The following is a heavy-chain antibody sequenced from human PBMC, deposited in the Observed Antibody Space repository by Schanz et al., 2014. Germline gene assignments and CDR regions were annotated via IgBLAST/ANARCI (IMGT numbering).Heavy chain of an antibody. CDR3: ARFNSGSHSPPYYYYGMDV. D-gene: IGHD1-26*01. CDR2: ISAYSGNS. Sequence: QVQLVQSGSELKKPGASVKVSCKASGYTFTSYAMNWVRQAPGQGREWMGWISAYSGNSKYAQKLQGRVTMTTDTSTNTAYMELRSLTSDDTAVYYCARFNSGSHSPPYYYYGMDVWGQGTTVIVSS. J-gene: IGHJ6*02. V-gene: IGHV1-18*01. CDR1: GYTFTSYA.